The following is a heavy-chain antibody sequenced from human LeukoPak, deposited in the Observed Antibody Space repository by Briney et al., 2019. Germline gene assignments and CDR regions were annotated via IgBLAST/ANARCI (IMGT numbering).Heavy chain of an antibody. D-gene: IGHD5-24*01. V-gene: IGHV1-46*01. CDR1: GYTFTSYY. Sequence: ASVKVSCKASGYTFTSYYMHWVRQASGQGLEWMGIINPSGGSTSYAQKFQGRVTMTRDTSTSTVYMELSSLRSEDTAVYYCARGPMRDGYNKFSPIGGYWGQGTLVTVSS. CDR2: INPSGGST. J-gene: IGHJ4*02. CDR3: ARGPMRDGYNKFSPIGGY.